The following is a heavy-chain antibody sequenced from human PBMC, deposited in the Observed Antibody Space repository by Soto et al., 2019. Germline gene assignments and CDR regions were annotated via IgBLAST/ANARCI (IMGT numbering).Heavy chain of an antibody. CDR3: ARQREPYYYGMDV. J-gene: IGHJ6*02. D-gene: IGHD1-1*01. Sequence: GSLRLSCAASGFTVSSNYMSWVRQAPGKGLEWVSVIYSGGSTYYADSVKGRFTISRDNSKNTLYLQMNSLRAEDTAVYYCARQREPYYYGMDVWGQGTTVT. CDR1: GFTVSSNY. V-gene: IGHV3-53*01. CDR2: IYSGGST.